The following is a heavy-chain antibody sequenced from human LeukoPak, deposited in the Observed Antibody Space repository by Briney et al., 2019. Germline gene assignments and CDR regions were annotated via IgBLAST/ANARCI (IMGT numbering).Heavy chain of an antibody. CDR2: MNPNSGGT. D-gene: IGHD3-3*01. V-gene: IGHV1-8*01. CDR3: ARGAIFGVTTRGYGMDV. CDR1: GYTFTTYD. J-gene: IGHJ6*02. Sequence: ASVKVSCKASGYTFTTYDINWVRQAPGQGLEWVAWMNPNSGGTVYAQNFQGRVTLARDTSIGTAYMELNSLTSEDTAVYYCARGAIFGVTTRGYGMDVRGQGTTVTV.